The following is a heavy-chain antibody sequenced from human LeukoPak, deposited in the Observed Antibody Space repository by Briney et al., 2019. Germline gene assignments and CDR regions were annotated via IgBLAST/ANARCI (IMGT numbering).Heavy chain of an antibody. CDR2: IKQDGSEK. CDR1: GFTFSDYY. Sequence: GGSLRLSCAASGFTFSDYYMSWIRQAPGKGLEWVANIKQDGSEKYYVDSVKGRFTISRDNAKNSLYLQMNSLRAEDTAVYYCARESPLIGNWGQGTLVTVSS. D-gene: IGHD2-15*01. V-gene: IGHV3-7*01. CDR3: ARESPLIGN. J-gene: IGHJ4*02.